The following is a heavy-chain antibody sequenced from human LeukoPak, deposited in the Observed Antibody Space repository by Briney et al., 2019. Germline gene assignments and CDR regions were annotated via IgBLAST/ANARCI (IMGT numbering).Heavy chain of an antibody. CDR2: ISGSGGST. J-gene: IGHJ4*02. CDR1: GFTFSSYA. Sequence: PGGSLRLSCAASGFTFSSYAMSWVRQAPGKGLEWVSAISGSGGSTYYADSVKGRFTISRDNSKNTLYLQMNSLRAEDTAVYYCAKEVHYDFWSGYYLYYFDYWGQGTLVTVSP. V-gene: IGHV3-23*01. D-gene: IGHD3-3*01. CDR3: AKEVHYDFWSGYYLYYFDY.